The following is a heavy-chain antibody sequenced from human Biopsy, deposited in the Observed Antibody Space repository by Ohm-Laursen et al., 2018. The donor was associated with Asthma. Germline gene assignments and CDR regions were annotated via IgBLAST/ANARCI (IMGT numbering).Heavy chain of an antibody. CDR1: GGYTGSSDHH. J-gene: IGHJ6*02. D-gene: IGHD4-23*01. CDR3: ARVVSCGDIYFGIDV. Sequence: TLSLTCRVSGGYTGSSDHHWAWIRQAPGKGLEWIGFVFWSGSTHYSRSLERRVSISIDTATNEFSMKLWSVTPADTAVYSCARVVSCGDIYFGIDVWGPGNTVVVS. CDR2: VFWSGST. V-gene: IGHV4-30-4*01.